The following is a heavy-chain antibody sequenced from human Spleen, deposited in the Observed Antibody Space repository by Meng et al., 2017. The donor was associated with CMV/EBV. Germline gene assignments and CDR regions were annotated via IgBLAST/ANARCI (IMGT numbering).Heavy chain of an antibody. V-gene: IGHV4-34*01. D-gene: IGHD6-6*01. CDR3: ARGRSSSSIDY. Sequence: LPCAVYGGSFSGYYWSWIRQPPGKGLEWIGEINHSGSTNYNPSLKSRVTISVDTSKNQFSLKLSSVTAADTAVYYCARGRSSSSIDYWGQGTLVTVSS. J-gene: IGHJ4*02. CDR2: INHSGST. CDR1: GGSFSGYY.